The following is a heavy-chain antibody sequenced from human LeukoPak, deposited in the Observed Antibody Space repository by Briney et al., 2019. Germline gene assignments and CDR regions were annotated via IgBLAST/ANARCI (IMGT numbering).Heavy chain of an antibody. J-gene: IGHJ4*02. D-gene: IGHD6-6*01. CDR2: ISGSGGST. CDR3: AKAPTRPTWYSSSPDYFDY. CDR1: GFTFSSYA. V-gene: IGHV3-23*01. Sequence: QPGGSLRLSCAASGFTFSSYAMSWVRQAPGKGLEWVSAISGSGGSTYYADSVKGRFTISRDNSKNTLYLQMNSLRAEDTAVYYCAKAPTRPTWYSSSPDYFDYWGQGTLVTVSS.